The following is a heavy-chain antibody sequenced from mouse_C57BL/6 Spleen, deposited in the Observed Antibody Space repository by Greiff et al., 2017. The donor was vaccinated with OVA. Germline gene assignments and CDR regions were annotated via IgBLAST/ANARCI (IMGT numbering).Heavy chain of an antibody. J-gene: IGHJ2*01. D-gene: IGHD2-4*01. V-gene: IGHV1-55*01. CDR3: AKSYDYENYFDY. Sequence: VQLQQPGAELVKPGASVKMSCKASGYTFTSYWITWVKQRPGQGLEWIGDIYPGSGSTNYNEKFKSKATLTVDTSSSTAYMQLSSLTSEDSAVYYCAKSYDYENYFDYWGQGTTLTVSS. CDR1: GYTFTSYW. CDR2: IYPGSGST.